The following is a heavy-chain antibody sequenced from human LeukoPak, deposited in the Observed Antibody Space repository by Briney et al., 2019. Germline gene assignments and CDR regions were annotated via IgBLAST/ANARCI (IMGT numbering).Heavy chain of an antibody. Sequence: GRSLRLSCAASGFTFSSYAMHWVRQAPGKGLEWVAVISYDGSNKYYADSVKGRFTISRDNSKNTLYLQMNSLRAEDTAVYYCASAAYFDWTSWGGQGTLVTVSS. CDR1: GFTFSSYA. CDR3: ASAAYFDWTSW. D-gene: IGHD3-9*01. CDR2: ISYDGSNK. J-gene: IGHJ4*02. V-gene: IGHV3-30-3*01.